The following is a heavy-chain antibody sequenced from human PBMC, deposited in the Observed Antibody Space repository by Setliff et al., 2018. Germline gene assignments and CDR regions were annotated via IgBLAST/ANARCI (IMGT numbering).Heavy chain of an antibody. CDR3: ARDQGSYGYRAFDY. CDR1: GFTFSSYE. V-gene: IGHV3-48*03. Sequence: LRLSCAASGFTFSSYELNWVRQAPGKGLEWISYISNGGGAVNYADSVKGRFTISRDNAKNSLYLQMNSLRAEDTAVYYCARDQGSYGYRAFDYWGQGTLVTVPQ. J-gene: IGHJ4*02. CDR2: ISNGGGAV. D-gene: IGHD5-18*01.